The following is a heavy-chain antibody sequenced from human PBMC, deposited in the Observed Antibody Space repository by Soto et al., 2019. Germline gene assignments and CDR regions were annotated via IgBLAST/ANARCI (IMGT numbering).Heavy chain of an antibody. Sequence: GXSVKVSCKASGCSFTSYGIGWARQAPGQGLEWMGWINDXNGNKXYAQNLKGRLXXTTDTYTXXDYMELRSMGSNDTAIYYCAMVDVYVTHSAQDVWGQGTTVTVSS. J-gene: IGHJ6*02. D-gene: IGHD3-16*01. CDR3: AMVDVYVTHSAQDV. CDR1: GCSFTSYG. CDR2: INDXNGNK. V-gene: IGHV1-18*01.